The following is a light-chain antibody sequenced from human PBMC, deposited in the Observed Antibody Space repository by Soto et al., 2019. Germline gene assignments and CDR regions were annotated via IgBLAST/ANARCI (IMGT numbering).Light chain of an antibody. J-gene: IGLJ2*01. CDR3: SSYAGTNKVL. CDR1: SSDVGGFNY. V-gene: IGLV2-8*01. CDR2: EVS. Sequence: QSVLTQPPSASGSPGQSVTISCTGTSSDVGGFNYVSWYQQYPGKAPTLMIYEVSKRPSGVPDRFSGSKSGNTASLTVSGLQAEDEADYYCSSYAGTNKVLFGGGTQLTVL.